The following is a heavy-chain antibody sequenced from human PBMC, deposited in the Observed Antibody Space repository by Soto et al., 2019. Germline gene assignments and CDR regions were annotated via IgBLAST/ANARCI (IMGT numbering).Heavy chain of an antibody. CDR2: IIPIFGTA. D-gene: IGHD3-3*01. CDR3: ARDRRVNDFWSGYYTG. CDR1: GGTFSSYA. J-gene: IGHJ4*02. V-gene: IGHV1-69*06. Sequence: SVKVSCKASGGTFSSYAISWVRQAPGQGLEWMGGIIPIFGTANYAQKFQGRVTITADKSTSTAYMELSSLRSEDTAVYYCARDRRVNDFWSGYYTGWGQGTLVTVSS.